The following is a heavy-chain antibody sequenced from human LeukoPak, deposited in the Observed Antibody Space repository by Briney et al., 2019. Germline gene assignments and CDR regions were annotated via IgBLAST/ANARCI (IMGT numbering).Heavy chain of an antibody. D-gene: IGHD5-12*01. CDR3: ARGMGVATIYYYYYGMDV. CDR1: GYTFTGYY. CDR2: INPNSGGT. J-gene: IGHJ6*02. Sequence: GASVKVSCKASGYTFTGYYMHWVRQAPGQGLEWMGRINPNSGGTNYAQKFQGRVTMTRDTSNSTAYMELSRLRSDDTAVYYCARGMGVATIYYYYYGMDVWGQGTTVTVSS. V-gene: IGHV1-2*06.